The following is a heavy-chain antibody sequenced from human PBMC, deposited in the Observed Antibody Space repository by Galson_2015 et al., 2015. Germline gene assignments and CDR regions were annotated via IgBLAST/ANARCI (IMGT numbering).Heavy chain of an antibody. Sequence: SLRLSCAASGFTFSDYAMNWVRQVPGKGLEWVSSISNSGVYTYYADSVKGRFTISRDNAKNSLYMEMNSLRAEDTSLYYCARGWLVWFGGGATIDYWGQGAVVTVSS. CDR3: ARGWLVWFGGGATIDY. CDR1: GFTFSDYA. J-gene: IGHJ4*01. CDR2: ISNSGVYT. V-gene: IGHV3-21*01. D-gene: IGHD3-10*01.